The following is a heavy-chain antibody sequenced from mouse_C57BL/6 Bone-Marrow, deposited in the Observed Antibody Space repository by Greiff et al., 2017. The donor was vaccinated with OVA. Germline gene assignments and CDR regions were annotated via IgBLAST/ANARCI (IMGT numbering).Heavy chain of an antibody. J-gene: IGHJ1*03. V-gene: IGHV1-82*01. CDR3: ARSSTGRYFDV. D-gene: IGHD4-1*02. CDR1: GYAFSSSW. CDR2: IYPGDGDT. Sequence: VKVVESGPELVKPGASVKISCKASGYAFSSSWMNWVKQRPGKGLEWIGRIYPGDGDTNYNGKFKGKATLTADKSSSTAYMQLSSLTSEYSAVYFCARSSTGRYFDVWGTGTTVTVSS.